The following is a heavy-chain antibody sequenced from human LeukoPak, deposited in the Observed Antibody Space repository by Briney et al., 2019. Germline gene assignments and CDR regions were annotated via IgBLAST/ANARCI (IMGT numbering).Heavy chain of an antibody. D-gene: IGHD3-10*01. Sequence: GGSLRLSCAASGFTFSNAWMNWVRQAPGKGLEWVANINQDGTEKYYVDSVKGRFTISRDNAKNSLCLQMNSLRVEDTAVYYRAKVAKYYYGSETYYFFEHWGQGTPVTASS. J-gene: IGHJ4*02. CDR3: AKVAKYYYGSETYYFFEH. V-gene: IGHV3-7*01. CDR2: INQDGTEK. CDR1: GFTFSNAW.